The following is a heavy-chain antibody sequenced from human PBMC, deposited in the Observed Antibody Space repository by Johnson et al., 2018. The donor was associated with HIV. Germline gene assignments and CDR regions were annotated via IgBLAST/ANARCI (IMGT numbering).Heavy chain of an antibody. V-gene: IGHV3-13*01. CDR2: IGTAGDT. J-gene: IGHJ3*02. D-gene: IGHD2-8*02. CDR3: ARTGVLGAFDI. CDR1: GFTFSSYA. Sequence: VQLVESGGGVVQPGRSLRLSCAASGFTFSSYAMHWVRQAPGKGLEWVSTIGTAGDTYYAGSVKGRFTISRENANNSLYLQMNSLRAGDTAVYYCARTGVLGAFDIWGQGTMVTVSS.